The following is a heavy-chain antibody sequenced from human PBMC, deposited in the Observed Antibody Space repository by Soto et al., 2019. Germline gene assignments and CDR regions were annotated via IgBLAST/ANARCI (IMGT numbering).Heavy chain of an antibody. CDR2: ISGSGGST. Sequence: PGGSLRLSCAACGFTFSSYAMSWVRQAPGKGLEWVSAISGSGGSTYYADSVKGRFTISRDNSKNTLYLQMNSLRAEDTAVYYCAKEKAYYDSTQGFDPWGQGTLVTVSS. CDR1: GFTFSSYA. CDR3: AKEKAYYDSTQGFDP. J-gene: IGHJ5*02. V-gene: IGHV3-23*01. D-gene: IGHD3-22*01.